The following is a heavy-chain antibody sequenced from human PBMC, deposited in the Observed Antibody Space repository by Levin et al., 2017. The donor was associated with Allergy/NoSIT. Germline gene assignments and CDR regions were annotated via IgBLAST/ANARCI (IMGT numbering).Heavy chain of an antibody. V-gene: IGHV3-30*04. CDR1: GFTFSSYA. Sequence: GGSLRLSCAASGFTFSSYAMHWVRQAPGKGLEWVAVISYDGSNKYYADSVKGRFTISRDNSKNTLYLQMNSLRAEDTAVYYCAREFVAVCLGYWGQGTLVTVSS. J-gene: IGHJ4*02. CDR3: AREFVAVCLGY. CDR2: ISYDGSNK. D-gene: IGHD2-2*01.